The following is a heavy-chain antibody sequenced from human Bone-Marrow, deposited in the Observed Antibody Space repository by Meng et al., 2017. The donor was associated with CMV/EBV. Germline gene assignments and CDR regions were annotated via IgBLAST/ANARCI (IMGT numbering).Heavy chain of an antibody. CDR2: ISSSGSTI. Sequence: GESRKISCAASGFTFSDYYMSWIRQAPGKGLEWVSYISSSGSTIYYADSVKGRFTISRDNAKNSLYLQMNSLRAEDTAVYYCARGQAATYYFDYRGQGTQVTVSS. D-gene: IGHD6-25*01. CDR3: ARGQAATYYFDY. V-gene: IGHV3-11*04. J-gene: IGHJ4*02. CDR1: GFTFSDYY.